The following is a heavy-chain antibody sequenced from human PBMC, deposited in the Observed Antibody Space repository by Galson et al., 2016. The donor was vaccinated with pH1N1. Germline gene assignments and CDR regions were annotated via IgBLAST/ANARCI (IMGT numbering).Heavy chain of an antibody. V-gene: IGHV4-59*01. CDR3: ARGGGDLDS. CDR1: GDSINRNY. CDR2: IYYSGTT. Sequence: SETLSLTCTVSGDSINRNYWSWIRQPPGKGLEWIGYIYYSGTTSYNPSLKCRITISVDSSQGQFSLKLTSVTAADTAAYYCARGGGDLDSWGQGTLVTVSS. J-gene: IGHJ4*02. D-gene: IGHD2-21*02.